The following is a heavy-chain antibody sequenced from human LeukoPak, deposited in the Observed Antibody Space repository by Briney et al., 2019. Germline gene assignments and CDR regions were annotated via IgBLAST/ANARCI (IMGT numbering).Heavy chain of an antibody. CDR3: ARDHNYYDSSGYDLYFQH. V-gene: IGHV1-69*04. CDR2: IIPILGIA. Sequence: ASVKVSCKASGYTFTGYYMHWVRQAPGQGLEWMGRIIPILGIANYAQKFQGRVTITADKSTSTAYMELSSLRSEDTAVYYCARDHNYYDSSGYDLYFQHWGQGTLVTVSS. D-gene: IGHD3-22*01. CDR1: GYTFTGYY. J-gene: IGHJ1*01.